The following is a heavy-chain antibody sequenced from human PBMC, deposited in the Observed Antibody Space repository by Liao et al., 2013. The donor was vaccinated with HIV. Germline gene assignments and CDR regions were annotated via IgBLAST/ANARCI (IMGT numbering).Heavy chain of an antibody. CDR3: ARISEDNPFDV. CDR1: GGSMIGHY. V-gene: IGHV4-59*11. D-gene: IGHD1-26*01. J-gene: IGHJ3*01. CDR2: IHGSGRT. Sequence: QVQLQESGPGLVKPSKTLSLTCSVSGGSMIGHYWSWIRQPPGKGLEWIAYIHGSGRTNYNSSLRSRVTISIDTSTNHFSLRLTSVSAADTATYFCARISEDNPFDVWGPGTAISVSS.